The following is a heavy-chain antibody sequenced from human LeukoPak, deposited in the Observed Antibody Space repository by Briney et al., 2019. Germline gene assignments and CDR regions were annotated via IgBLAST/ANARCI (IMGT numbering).Heavy chain of an antibody. Sequence: PSETLSLTCTVSGGSISSYYWSWLRQPPGKGLEWIGYIYYSGSTNYNPSLKSRVTISVDTSKNQFSLKLSSVTAADTAVYYCARRRNSGYDPWGQGTLVTVSS. D-gene: IGHD5-12*01. CDR2: IYYSGST. CDR1: GGSISSYY. J-gene: IGHJ5*02. CDR3: ARRRNSGYDP. V-gene: IGHV4-59*08.